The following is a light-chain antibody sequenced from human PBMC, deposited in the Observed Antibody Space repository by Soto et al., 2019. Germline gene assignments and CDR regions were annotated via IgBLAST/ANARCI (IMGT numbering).Light chain of an antibody. CDR3: QQYNGRPPIT. J-gene: IGKJ5*01. CDR2: GSF. Sequence: EIVMTPSPATLSVSPGERATLSCRASQSISSNLAWYQQKPGQAPRLLIVGSFARATGIPARFSGSGSGSEFTLTISGLQSEDFAVYYCQQYNGRPPITFGQGTRREIK. CDR1: QSISSN. V-gene: IGKV3-15*01.